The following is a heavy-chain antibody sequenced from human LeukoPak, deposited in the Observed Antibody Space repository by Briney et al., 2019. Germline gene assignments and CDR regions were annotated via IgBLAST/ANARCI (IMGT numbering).Heavy chain of an antibody. Sequence: GGSLRLSCAASGFTFSSYGMHWVRQAPGKGLEWVAFIRYDGSNKYYADSVKGRFTISRDNSKNTLYLQMNSLRAEDTAVYYCAKVQVGATAGAQLDYWGQGTLVTVSS. J-gene: IGHJ4*02. CDR2: IRYDGSNK. D-gene: IGHD1-26*01. CDR3: AKVQVGATAGAQLDY. CDR1: GFTFSSYG. V-gene: IGHV3-30*02.